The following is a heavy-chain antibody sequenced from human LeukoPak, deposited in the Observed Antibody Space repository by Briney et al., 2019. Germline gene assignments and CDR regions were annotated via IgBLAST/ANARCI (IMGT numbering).Heavy chain of an antibody. D-gene: IGHD6-13*01. CDR3: ARDATGIAAAGLSLFRRYYYYGMDV. V-gene: IGHV1-18*04. J-gene: IGHJ6*04. CDR1: GYTFTSYG. CDR2: ISAYNCNT. Sequence: ASVKVSCKASGYTFTSYGISWVRQAPGQGLEWMGWISAYNCNTNYAQKLQGRVTMTTDTSTSTAHMELRSLRSDDTAVYYCARDATGIAAAGLSLFRRYYYYGMDVWGKGTTVTVSS.